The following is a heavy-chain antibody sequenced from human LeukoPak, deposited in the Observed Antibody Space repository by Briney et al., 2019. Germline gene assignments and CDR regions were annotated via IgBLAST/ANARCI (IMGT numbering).Heavy chain of an antibody. D-gene: IGHD5-18*01. J-gene: IGHJ4*02. CDR2: ISAYNGNT. Sequence: ASVKVSCKASGYTFTSYGISWVRQAPGQGLEWTGWISAYNGNTNYAQKLQGRVTMTTDTSTSTAYMELRSLRSDDTAVYYCARALQLWYYFDYWGQGTLVTVSS. V-gene: IGHV1-18*01. CDR3: ARALQLWYYFDY. CDR1: GYTFTSYG.